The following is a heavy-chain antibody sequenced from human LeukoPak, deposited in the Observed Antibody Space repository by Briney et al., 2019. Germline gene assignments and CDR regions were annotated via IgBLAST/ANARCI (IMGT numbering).Heavy chain of an antibody. D-gene: IGHD2-15*01. V-gene: IGHV4-59*01. J-gene: IGHJ4*02. Sequence: PSETLSLXCTVSGGSISSYYWSWIRQPPGKGLEWIGYIYYSGSTNYNPSLKSRVTISVDTSKNQFSLKLSSVTAADTAVYYCAREGCSGGSCFFDYWGQGTLVTVSS. CDR3: AREGCSGGSCFFDY. CDR2: IYYSGST. CDR1: GGSISSYY.